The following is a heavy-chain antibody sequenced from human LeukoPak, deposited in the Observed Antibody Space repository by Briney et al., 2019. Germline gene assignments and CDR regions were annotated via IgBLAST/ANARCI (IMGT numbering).Heavy chain of an antibody. CDR3: ARGYGDGAFDI. V-gene: IGHV3-66*01. Sequence: GSLRLSCAASGFALFNNFMTWGRQAPGQGRGLGSVIYGGGITNYQASVEGRLTISRDNSKNPLYLQMISLRAAEAAVYSCARGYGDGAFDIWGRGTMVTVS. D-gene: IGHD4-17*01. CDR2: IYGGGIT. CDR1: GFALFNNF. J-gene: IGHJ3*02.